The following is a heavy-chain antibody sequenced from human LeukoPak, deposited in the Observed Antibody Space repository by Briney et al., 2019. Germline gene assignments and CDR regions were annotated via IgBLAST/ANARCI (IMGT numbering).Heavy chain of an antibody. V-gene: IGHV3-48*03. CDR1: GFTFSSYE. J-gene: IGHJ4*02. Sequence: GGSLRLSCAASGFTFSSYEMNWVRQAPGKGLEWVSYISSSGSTIYYADSVKGRFTISRDNAKNSLYLQMNSLRAEDTAVYYCARGPRQYYYVVHFDYWGQGTLVTVSS. CDR3: ARGPRQYYYVVHFDY. CDR2: ISSSGSTI. D-gene: IGHD3-10*02.